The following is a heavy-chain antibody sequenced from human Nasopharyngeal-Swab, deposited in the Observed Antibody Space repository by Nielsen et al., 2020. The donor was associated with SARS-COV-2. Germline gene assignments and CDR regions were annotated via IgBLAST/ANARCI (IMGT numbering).Heavy chain of an antibody. D-gene: IGHD2-2*01. J-gene: IGHJ6*03. CDR1: GGSISGSSYY. CDR2: IYYSGST. V-gene: IGHV4-39*01. Sequence: SETLSLTCTVSGGSISGSSYYWGWIRQPPGKGLEWIGSIYYSGSTYYNPSLKSRVTISVDTSKNQFSLKLSSVTAADTAVYYCARCIVVVPAAIRGTDYYYMDVWGKGTTVTVSS. CDR3: ARCIVVVPAAIRGTDYYYMDV.